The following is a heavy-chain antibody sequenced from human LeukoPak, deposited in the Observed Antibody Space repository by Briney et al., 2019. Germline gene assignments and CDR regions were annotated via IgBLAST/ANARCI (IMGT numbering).Heavy chain of an antibody. CDR1: GFTFSTYG. V-gene: IGHV3-33*01. J-gene: IGHJ6*02. CDR3: ARDVGVIKYYYGMDV. Sequence: PGRSLRLSCATSGFTFSTYGMNWVRQAPGKGLEWVAVIWYDGSNIHYADSVKGRFTISRDNSKSTLYLQMSSLRAEDTAVYYCARDVGVIKYYYGMDVWGQGTTVTVS. CDR2: IWYDGSNI. D-gene: IGHD3-10*01.